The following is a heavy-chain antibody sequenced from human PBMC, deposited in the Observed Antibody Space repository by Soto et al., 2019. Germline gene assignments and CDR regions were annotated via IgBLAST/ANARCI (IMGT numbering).Heavy chain of an antibody. CDR2: ISGSGGST. Sequence: GGSLRLSCAGSGFTFSNYWMHWVRQAPGKGLEWVSAISGSGGSTYYADSVKGRFTISRDNSKNTLYLQMNSLRAEDTAVYYCAKDLITIFELDYYYGMDVWGQGTTVTVSS. CDR1: GFTFSNYW. J-gene: IGHJ6*02. V-gene: IGHV3-23*01. D-gene: IGHD3-3*01. CDR3: AKDLITIFELDYYYGMDV.